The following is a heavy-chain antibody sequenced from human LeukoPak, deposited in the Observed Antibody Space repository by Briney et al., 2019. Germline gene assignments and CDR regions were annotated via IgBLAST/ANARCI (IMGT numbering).Heavy chain of an antibody. V-gene: IGHV3-64D*06. CDR2: ISNDGGST. CDR3: VKGGGIAVAALFDY. J-gene: IGHJ4*02. D-gene: IGHD6-19*01. Sequence: GGSLRLSCSASGFTFSSYAMHWVRQAPGKGLEPVSGISNDGGSTCYADSVKGRFPISRDNSKNTLYLQMSSLRAEDTALYYCVKGGGIAVAALFDYWGQGTLVTVSS. CDR1: GFTFSSYA.